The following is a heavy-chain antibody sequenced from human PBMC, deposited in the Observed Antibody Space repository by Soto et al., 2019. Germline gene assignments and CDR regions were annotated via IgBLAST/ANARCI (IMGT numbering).Heavy chain of an antibody. CDR3: VRHAQWIIRAY. CDR2: IYHSGST. Sequence: PSETLSLTCTVSGGSISSSSYYWGWIRQPPGKGLEWIGYIYHSGSTYYNPSLKSRVTISVDRSKNQFSLKLSSVTAADTAVYYCVRHAQWIIRAYWGQGSLVTVSS. J-gene: IGHJ4*02. CDR1: GGSISSSSYY. D-gene: IGHD5-12*01. V-gene: IGHV4-39*01.